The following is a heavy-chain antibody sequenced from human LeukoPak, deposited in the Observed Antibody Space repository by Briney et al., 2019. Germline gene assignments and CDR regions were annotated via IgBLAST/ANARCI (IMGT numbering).Heavy chain of an antibody. V-gene: IGHV1-18*01. CDR1: GYTFTSYG. Sequence: ASVKVFCKASGYTFTSYGISWVRQAPGQGLEWMGWISTYNGNTNYAQKLQGRVTMTTDTSTSTAYMELRSLRSDDTAVYYCARAVQVGKSPQFDYWGQGTLVTVSS. D-gene: IGHD3-10*01. J-gene: IGHJ4*02. CDR3: ARAVQVGKSPQFDY. CDR2: ISTYNGNT.